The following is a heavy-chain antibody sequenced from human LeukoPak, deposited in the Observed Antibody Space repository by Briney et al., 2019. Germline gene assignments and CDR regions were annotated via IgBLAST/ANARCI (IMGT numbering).Heavy chain of an antibody. CDR1: GGSFSGYY. CDR3: ALGGRQQLGYH. Sequence: SETLSLTCAVYGGSFSGYYWSWIRQPPGKGLEWIGEINHSGSTNYNPSLKSRVTISVDTSKNQFSLKLSSVTAADTAVYYCALGGRQQLGYHWGQGTLVTVSS. CDR2: INHSGST. D-gene: IGHD6-13*01. V-gene: IGHV4-34*01. J-gene: IGHJ5*02.